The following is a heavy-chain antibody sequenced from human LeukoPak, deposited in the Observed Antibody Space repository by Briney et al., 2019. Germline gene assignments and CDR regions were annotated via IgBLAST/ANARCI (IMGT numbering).Heavy chain of an antibody. Sequence: SETLSLTCTVSGYSISSGYCWGWIRQPPGKGLEWIGSIYHSGSTYYNPSLKSRVTISVDTSKNRFSLKLSSVTAADTAVYYCAREVPASSPPDYWGQGTLVTVSS. J-gene: IGHJ4*02. V-gene: IGHV4-38-2*02. D-gene: IGHD2-2*01. CDR1: GYSISSGYC. CDR2: IYHSGST. CDR3: AREVPASSPPDY.